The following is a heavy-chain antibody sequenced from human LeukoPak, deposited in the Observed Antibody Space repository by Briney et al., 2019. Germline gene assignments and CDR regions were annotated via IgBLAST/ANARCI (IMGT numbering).Heavy chain of an antibody. CDR2: IYYSGST. Sequence: SETLSLTCTVSGGSISSGGYYWSWIRQHPGKGLEWIGYIYYSGSTYYNPPLKSRVTISVDTSKNQFSLKLSSVTAADTAVYYCARVTTMIVFDYWGQGILVTVSS. V-gene: IGHV4-31*03. D-gene: IGHD3-22*01. CDR1: GGSISSGGYY. J-gene: IGHJ4*02. CDR3: ARVTTMIVFDY.